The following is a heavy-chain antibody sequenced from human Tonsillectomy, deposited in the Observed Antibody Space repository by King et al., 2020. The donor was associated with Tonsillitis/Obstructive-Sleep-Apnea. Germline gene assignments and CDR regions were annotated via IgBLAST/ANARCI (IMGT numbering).Heavy chain of an antibody. CDR3: ARGGLSKGFDP. Sequence: QLVQSGAEVKEPGASVKVSCKASGYSFTSYGSTWVRQAPGQGLEWMGWIIASNGYTNYAQKSQGRVTLTTEPSTSTVYMELWSLRSDDTAVYYCARGGLSKGFDPWGQGTLVTVSS. CDR2: IIASNGYT. D-gene: IGHD2/OR15-2a*01. J-gene: IGHJ5*02. V-gene: IGHV1-18*01. CDR1: GYSFTSYG.